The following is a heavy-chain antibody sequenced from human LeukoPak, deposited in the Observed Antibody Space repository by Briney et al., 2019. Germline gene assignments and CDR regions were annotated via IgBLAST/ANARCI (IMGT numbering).Heavy chain of an antibody. CDR1: GDTIFSNSVA. CDR3: ARGGGAVDY. J-gene: IGHJ4*02. CDR2: TYYRTKWYT. Sequence: SQTLSLTCAISGDTIFSNSVAWNWIRQSPSRGLEWLGRTYYRTKWYTDYTVSVKSRININPDTSKNQFSLQLNSVVPEDTAVYYCARGGGAVDYWGQGILVTVSS. V-gene: IGHV6-1*01.